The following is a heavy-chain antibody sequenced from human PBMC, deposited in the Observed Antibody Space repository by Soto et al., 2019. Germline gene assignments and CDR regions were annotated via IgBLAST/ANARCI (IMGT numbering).Heavy chain of an antibody. CDR2: TRNKANSYTT. CDR1: GFTFSDHY. J-gene: IGHJ4*02. D-gene: IGHD5-18*01. V-gene: IGHV3-72*01. CDR3: ARDHSYGFEYYFDY. Sequence: GGSLRLSCAASGFTFSDHYMDWVRQAPGKGLEWVGRTRNKANSYTTEYAASVKGRFTISRDDSKNSLYLQMNSLKTEDTAVYYCARDHSYGFEYYFDYWGQGTLVTVSS.